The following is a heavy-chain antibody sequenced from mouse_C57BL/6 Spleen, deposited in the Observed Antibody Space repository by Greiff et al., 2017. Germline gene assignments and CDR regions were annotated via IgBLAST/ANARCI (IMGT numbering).Heavy chain of an antibody. D-gene: IGHD1-1*01. CDR1: GYTFTDYE. V-gene: IGHV1-15*01. CDR3: TRAVGLRGLWYFDV. Sequence: QVQLQQSGAELVRPGASVTLSCKASGYTFTDYEMHWVKQTPVHGLEWIGAIDPETGGTAYNQKFKGKAILTADKSSSTAYMELRSLTSEDSAVYYCTRAVGLRGLWYFDVWGTGTTVTVSS. CDR2: IDPETGGT. J-gene: IGHJ1*03.